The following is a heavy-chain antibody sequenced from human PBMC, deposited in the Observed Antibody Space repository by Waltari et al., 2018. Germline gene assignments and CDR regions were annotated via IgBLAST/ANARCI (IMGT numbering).Heavy chain of an antibody. CDR3: ARQDFWSGYYTIDY. CDR1: GGSIGRSNYS. J-gene: IGHJ4*02. Sequence: QLQLQESGPGLVKASETLYLTCNVSGGSIGRSNYSWGWIRQPPGKGLEWIGNTYHSGTTYYNPSLKSRVAISVDTSKNQFSLKVSSMTATDTAIYYCARQDFWSGYYTIDYWGQGTLVTVSS. V-gene: IGHV4-39*01. D-gene: IGHD3-3*01. CDR2: TYHSGTT.